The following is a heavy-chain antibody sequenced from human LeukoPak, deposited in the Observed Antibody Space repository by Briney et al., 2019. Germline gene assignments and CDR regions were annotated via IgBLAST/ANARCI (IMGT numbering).Heavy chain of an antibody. V-gene: IGHV3-33*01. CDR2: VWFDGTNK. CDR1: GFTFSVHG. D-gene: IGHD2-15*01. CDR3: TRQQSSVACDGGSCHTGPLDY. Sequence: GGSLRLSCALSGFTFSVHGMHSVRQAPGKGLEWVAHVWFDGTNKYYADSVKGRFTISRDNSKNTLNLQRNSLRAEATAVYYCTRQQSSVACDGGSCHTGPLDYWGQGTLVTVSS. J-gene: IGHJ4*02.